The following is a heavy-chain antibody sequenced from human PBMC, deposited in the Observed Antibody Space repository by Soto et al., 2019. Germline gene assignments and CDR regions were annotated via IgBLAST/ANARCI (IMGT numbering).Heavy chain of an antibody. CDR3: AREVAAAGFVGYGMDV. D-gene: IGHD6-13*01. CDR1: GGTFSSYA. J-gene: IGHJ6*02. V-gene: IGHV1-69*01. Sequence: QVQLVQSGAEVKKPGSSVKVSCKASGGTFSSYAISWVRQAPGQGLEWMGGIITILGTANYAQKFQGRVTITADESTSTAYMELSSLRSEDTAVYYCAREVAAAGFVGYGMDVWGQGTTVSVSS. CDR2: IITILGTA.